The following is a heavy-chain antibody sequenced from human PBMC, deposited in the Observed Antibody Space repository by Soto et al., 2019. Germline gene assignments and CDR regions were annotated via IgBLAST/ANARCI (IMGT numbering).Heavy chain of an antibody. CDR3: ARGKAPSRKRDYYYSGMDV. CDR1: GYTFTSYG. J-gene: IGHJ6*02. Sequence: GASVKVSCKASGYTFTSYGISWVRQAPGQGLEWMGWISAYNGNTNYAQKLQGRVTMTTDTSTSTAYMELRSLRSDDTAVYYCARGKAPSRKRDYYYSGMDVWGQGTKVTVSS. CDR2: ISAYNGNT. V-gene: IGHV1-18*04.